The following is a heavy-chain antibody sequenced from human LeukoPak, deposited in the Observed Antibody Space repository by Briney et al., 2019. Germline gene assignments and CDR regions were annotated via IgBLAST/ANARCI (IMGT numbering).Heavy chain of an antibody. V-gene: IGHV4-38-2*02. D-gene: IGHD2-15*01. CDR3: ARAYGCGGSCQDFDY. CDR2: IYHSGST. CDR1: GYSISSGYY. J-gene: IGHJ4*02. Sequence: SETLSLTCTVSGYSISSGYYWGWIRQPPGKGLEWIGSIYHSGSTYYNPSLKSRVTISVDTSKNQFSLKLSSVTAADTAVYYCARAYGCGGSCQDFDYWGQGTLVTVSS.